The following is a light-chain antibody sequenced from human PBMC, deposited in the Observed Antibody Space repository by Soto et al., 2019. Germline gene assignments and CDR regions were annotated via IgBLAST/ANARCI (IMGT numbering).Light chain of an antibody. Sequence: QSALTQPASVSGSPGQSITISCTGTSSDVGGYNYVSWYQQHPGKAPKLMIYEVSNRPSGVSNRFSGSKSGNTASLTISGLQDVEQADYYCTSYKRISLYVFGTGTKVTV. J-gene: IGLJ1*01. V-gene: IGLV2-14*01. CDR2: EVS. CDR1: SSDVGGYNY. CDR3: TSYKRISLYV.